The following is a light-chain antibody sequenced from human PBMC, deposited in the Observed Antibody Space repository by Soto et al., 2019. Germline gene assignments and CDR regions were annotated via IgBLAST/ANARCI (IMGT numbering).Light chain of an antibody. J-gene: IGLJ2*01. CDR3: SSYTSSTTVV. V-gene: IGLV2-14*01. CDR2: EVT. CDR1: SSDVGGYHY. Sequence: QSALTQPASVSGSPGQSITISCSGTSSDVGGYHYVSWYRQHPGSAPRLLIYEVTNRPSGVSNRFSGSKSGNTASLTISGLRADDEAYYYCSSYTSSTTVVFGGGTQLTVL.